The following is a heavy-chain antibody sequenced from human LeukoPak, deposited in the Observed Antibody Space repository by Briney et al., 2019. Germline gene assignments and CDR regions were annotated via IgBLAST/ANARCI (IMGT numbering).Heavy chain of an antibody. Sequence: ASVKVSCKTSGYTFSDYYMHWVRQVPGQGLEWMGWINPSNGGANYAQTFQGRVTMTRDTSINTAYMELSSLKSDDMAVYYCARDLRRGSSSWYVSGGDYWGQGTLVTVSS. J-gene: IGHJ4*02. CDR3: ARDLRRGSSSWYVSGGDY. CDR1: GYTFSDYY. CDR2: INPSNGGA. D-gene: IGHD6-13*01. V-gene: IGHV1-2*02.